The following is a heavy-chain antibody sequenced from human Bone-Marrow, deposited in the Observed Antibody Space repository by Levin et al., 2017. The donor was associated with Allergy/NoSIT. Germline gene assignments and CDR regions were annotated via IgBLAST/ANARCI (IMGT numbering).Heavy chain of an antibody. V-gene: IGHV3-23*01. J-gene: IGHJ3*01. D-gene: IGHD6-19*01. CDR3: AKPRLTCGGWCLDALHV. CDR2: IGTNDGGA. CDR1: GFTFSNYA. Sequence: TGGSLRLSCAASGFTFSNYAMSWVRQPPGKGLEWVSTIGTNDGGADYAASVKGRFAISRDNSKNTLYLQMNSLRPEDTAIYFCAKPRLTCGGWCLDALHVWGQGTILTVSS.